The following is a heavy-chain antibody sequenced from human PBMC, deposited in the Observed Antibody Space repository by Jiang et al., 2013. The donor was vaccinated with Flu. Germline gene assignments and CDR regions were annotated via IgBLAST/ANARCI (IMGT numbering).Heavy chain of an antibody. CDR3: VHWGHYDFWSGRNDFDI. CDR1: GFSLSTSGVG. D-gene: IGHD3-3*01. J-gene: IGHJ3*02. Sequence: KPTQTLTLTCTFSGFSLSTSGVGVGWIRQPPGKALEWLALIYWDDDKRYSPSLKTRLTITTDTSKNQVVLTLTNMDPVDTATYYCVHWGHYDFWSGRNDFDIWGQGT. V-gene: IGHV2-5*06. CDR2: IYWDDDK.